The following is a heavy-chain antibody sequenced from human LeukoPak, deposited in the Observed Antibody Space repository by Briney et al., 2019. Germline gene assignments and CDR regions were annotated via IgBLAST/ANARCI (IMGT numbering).Heavy chain of an antibody. CDR2: ISFDGSGK. V-gene: IGHV3-30*01. CDR3: ERDGVFGVATHNWFDP. CDR1: GFTFSSYA. D-gene: IGHD3-3*01. J-gene: IGHJ5*02. Sequence: GGSLRLSCAASGFTFSSYAMHWVRQAPGKGLEWVAVISFDGSGKYYADSVKGRFTISRDNSKNMLYLQMNSLRAEDTAVYYCERDGVFGVATHNWFDPGPREPWSPSP.